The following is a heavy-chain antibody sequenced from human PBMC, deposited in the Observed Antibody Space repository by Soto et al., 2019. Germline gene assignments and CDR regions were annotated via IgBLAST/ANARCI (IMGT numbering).Heavy chain of an antibody. CDR1: GDSVSSGTAT. Sequence: QAQLQQSGPGLVKPSQTLSLICAISGDSVSSGTATWSWIRQSPSRGLEWLGRTYYRSKWFYDYXPXVXSRIAITPDTSKNQLSLHLNSVTPEDTAIYFCARDGSGWHWYFDLWGRGTLVTVSS. CDR2: TYYRSKWFY. V-gene: IGHV6-1*01. J-gene: IGHJ2*01. CDR3: ARDGSGWHWYFDL. D-gene: IGHD6-19*01.